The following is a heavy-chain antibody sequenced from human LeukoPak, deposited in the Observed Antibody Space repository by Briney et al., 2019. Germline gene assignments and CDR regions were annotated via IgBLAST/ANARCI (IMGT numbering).Heavy chain of an antibody. CDR3: AGGGGAKDYFDY. Sequence: SETLSLTCTVSGGSISNYYWSWIRQPPGEGLEWIAYIYYSGGTNYNPSLKSRVTISVDTSKNQFSLRLSSVTAADTAVYYCAGGGGAKDYFDYWGQGTLVTVSS. CDR1: GGSISNYY. D-gene: IGHD1-26*01. V-gene: IGHV4-59*01. CDR2: IYYSGGT. J-gene: IGHJ4*02.